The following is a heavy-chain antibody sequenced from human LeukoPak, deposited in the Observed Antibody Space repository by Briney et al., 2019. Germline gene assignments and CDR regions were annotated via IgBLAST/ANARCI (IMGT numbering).Heavy chain of an antibody. CDR1: GFTFSSYS. CDR3: ARDNDYYYYYYMDV. V-gene: IGHV3-21*01. CDR2: ISSSSSYI. Sequence: GGSLRLSCAASGFTFSSYSMNWVRQAPGKGLEWVSPISSSSSYIYYADSVKGRFTISRDNAKNSLYLQMNSLRAEDTAVYYCARDNDYYYYYYMDVWGKGTTVTVSS. D-gene: IGHD1-1*01. J-gene: IGHJ6*03.